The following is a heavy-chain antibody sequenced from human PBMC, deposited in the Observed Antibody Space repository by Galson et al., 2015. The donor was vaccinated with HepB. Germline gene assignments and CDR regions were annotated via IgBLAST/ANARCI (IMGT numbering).Heavy chain of an antibody. D-gene: IGHD1-14*01. J-gene: IGHJ6*02. CDR3: AREFNQGDYYYYGMDV. CDR1: GFTFSDYY. V-gene: IGHV3-11*06. CDR2: ISSSSSYT. Sequence: SLRLSCAASGFTFSDYYMSWIRQAPGKGLEWVSYISSSSSYTNYADSVKGRFTISRDNAKNSLYLQMNSLRAEDTAVYYCAREFNQGDYYYYGMDVWGQGTTVTVSS.